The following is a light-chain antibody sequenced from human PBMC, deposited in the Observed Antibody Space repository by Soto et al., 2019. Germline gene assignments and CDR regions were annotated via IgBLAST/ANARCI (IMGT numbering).Light chain of an antibody. CDR3: SSFAGNNNLV. V-gene: IGLV2-8*01. Sequence: QSALTQPPSASGSPGQSVTISCTGTSSDVGGYNYVSWYQQQPGKAPKLMISEVSKRPSGVPDRFSGSKSGNTASLTVSGLQAEDEADYYCSSFAGNNNLVFGGGTKLVVL. CDR1: SSDVGGYNY. CDR2: EVS. J-gene: IGLJ2*01.